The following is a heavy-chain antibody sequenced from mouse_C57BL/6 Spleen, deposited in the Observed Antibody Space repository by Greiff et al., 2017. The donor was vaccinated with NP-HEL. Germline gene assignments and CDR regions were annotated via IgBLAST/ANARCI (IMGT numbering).Heavy chain of an antibody. CDR1: GYAFSSYW. V-gene: IGHV1-80*01. CDR2: IYPGVGDT. Sequence: LQQSGASVTISCKASGYAFSSYWMNWVKQRPGKGLEWIGQIYPGVGDTNYNGKFKGKATLTADKSSSTAYMQLSSLTSEDSAVYFCAAYGSSYYWGQGTTLTVSS. D-gene: IGHD1-1*01. CDR3: AAYGSSYY. J-gene: IGHJ2*01.